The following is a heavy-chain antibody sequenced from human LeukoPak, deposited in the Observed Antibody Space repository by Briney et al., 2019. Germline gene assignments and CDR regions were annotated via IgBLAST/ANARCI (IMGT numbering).Heavy chain of an antibody. D-gene: IGHD2-2*01. CDR1: GYRFTSYD. Sequence: ASVKVSCKASGYRFTSYDMHWVRQAPGQGLEWMGIINPSGSSTSYAKRFQGRVAMTRDRSRTTVFMEVNSLTAEDTAVYFCARDGPTAAPFDYWGQGTLVTVSS. J-gene: IGHJ4*02. CDR2: INPSGSST. V-gene: IGHV1-46*01. CDR3: ARDGPTAAPFDY.